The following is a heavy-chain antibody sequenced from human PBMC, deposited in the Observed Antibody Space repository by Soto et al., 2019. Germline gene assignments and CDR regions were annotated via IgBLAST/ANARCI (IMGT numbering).Heavy chain of an antibody. CDR1: GVSITSGAYY. D-gene: IGHD4-17*01. V-gene: IGHV4-31*03. CDR2: IYYNGNT. CDR3: ARARLRAVYAYDF. J-gene: IGHJ3*01. Sequence: SETLSLSCTLSGVSITSGAYYWTWVRQHPGKGLEWIGYIYYNGNTYFSPSLKSRLTISIDTSKNQFSLKLSSVTAADTAMYYCARARLRAVYAYDFWGQGTMVTVSS.